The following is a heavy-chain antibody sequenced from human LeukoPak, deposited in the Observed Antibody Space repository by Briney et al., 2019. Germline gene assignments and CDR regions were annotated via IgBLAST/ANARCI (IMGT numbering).Heavy chain of an antibody. CDR1: GFTFNTYA. V-gene: IGHV3-23*01. CDR2: ISNRAGST. J-gene: IGHJ1*01. D-gene: IGHD2-21*02. CDR3: ASDSYSPEYFQH. Sequence: GGSLRLSCAASGFTFNTYAMAWVRQAPGKGLEWVSSISNRAGSTYYADSVKGRFTVSRDNSEDTLYLQMNSLRADDTAVYYCASDSYSPEYFQHWGQGTLVTVSS.